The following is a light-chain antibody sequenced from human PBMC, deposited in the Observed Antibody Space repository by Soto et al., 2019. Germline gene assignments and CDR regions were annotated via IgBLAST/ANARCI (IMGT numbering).Light chain of an antibody. CDR1: SSDVGSYNL. CDR3: CSYAGSSTSYV. V-gene: IGLV2-23*02. CDR2: EVS. Sequence: QSALTQPASVSGSPGQSITISCTGTSSDVGSYNLVSSYQQHPGKAPKLMIYEVSKRPSGVSNRFSGSKSGNTASLTISGLQAEDEADYYCCSYAGSSTSYVFGTGTQLTVL. J-gene: IGLJ1*01.